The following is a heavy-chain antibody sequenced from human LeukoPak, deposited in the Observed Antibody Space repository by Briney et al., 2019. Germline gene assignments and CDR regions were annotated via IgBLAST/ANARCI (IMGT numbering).Heavy chain of an antibody. CDR3: ARNDYSNYREFDP. CDR2: IYYSGST. D-gene: IGHD4-11*01. V-gene: IGHV4-59*12. Sequence: SETLSLTCTVSGGSISSYYWSWIRQPPGKGLEWIGYIYYSGSTNYNPSLKSRVTISVDTSKNQFSLKLSSVTAADTAVYYCARNDYSNYREFDPWGQGTLATVSS. J-gene: IGHJ5*02. CDR1: GGSISSYY.